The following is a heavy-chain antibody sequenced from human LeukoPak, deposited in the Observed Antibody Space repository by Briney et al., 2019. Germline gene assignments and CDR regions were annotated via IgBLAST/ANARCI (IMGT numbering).Heavy chain of an antibody. J-gene: IGHJ3*02. CDR3: ARDWTGYIGYEGDPFDI. Sequence: SETLSLTCIVSGGSFSSHYWSWIRQSAGKGPEWIGRIHTSGSTNYNPSLRSRVTMSVDTSKNQFSLKLTSVTAADTGVYYCARDWTGYIGYEGDPFDIWGQGTMVTVSS. D-gene: IGHD5-12*01. CDR1: GGSFSSHY. V-gene: IGHV4-4*07. CDR2: IHTSGST.